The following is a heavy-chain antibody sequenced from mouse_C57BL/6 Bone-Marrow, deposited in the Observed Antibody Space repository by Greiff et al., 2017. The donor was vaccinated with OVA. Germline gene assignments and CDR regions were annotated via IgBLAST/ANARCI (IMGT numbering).Heavy chain of an antibody. J-gene: IGHJ4*01. CDR3: TTWDYDAMDY. Sequence: DVQLQESGAELVRPGASVKLSCTASGFNIKDDYMHWVKQRPEQGLEWIGWIDPENGDTEYASKFQGKATITADTSSNTAYLQLSSLTSEDTAVYYCTTWDYDAMDYWGQGTSVTVSS. CDR1: GFNIKDDY. V-gene: IGHV14-4*01. CDR2: IDPENGDT.